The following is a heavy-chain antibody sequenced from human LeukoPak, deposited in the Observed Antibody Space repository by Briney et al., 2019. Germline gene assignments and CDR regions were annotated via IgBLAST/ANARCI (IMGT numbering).Heavy chain of an antibody. CDR1: GFTFSTYG. V-gene: IGHV3-30*18. J-gene: IGHJ4*02. CDR2: ISDDGSNK. D-gene: IGHD4-23*01. Sequence: GGSLRLSCAASGFTFSTYGMHWVRQAPGKGLEWVAVISDDGSNKYYADSMKGRFTISRDNSKNTLYLQMNSLRAEDTAMYYCAKALRGVNQRGDFDCWGQGTLVTVSS. CDR3: AKALRGVNQRGDFDC.